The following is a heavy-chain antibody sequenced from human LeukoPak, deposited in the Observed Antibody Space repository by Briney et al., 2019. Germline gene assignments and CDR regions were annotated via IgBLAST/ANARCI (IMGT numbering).Heavy chain of an antibody. D-gene: IGHD5-18*01. CDR3: ASSVGGYSYGFNVY. V-gene: IGHV3-11*04. Sequence: RGGSLRLSCAASGFTFSDYYMSCIRPAPGKGLEWVSCISSSGSTTYYADSVKGRFTISRDNAKNSLYLQMNSLRAEDTAVYYCASSVGGYSYGFNVYWGKGTLVTVSS. J-gene: IGHJ4*02. CDR1: GFTFSDYY. CDR2: ISSSGSTT.